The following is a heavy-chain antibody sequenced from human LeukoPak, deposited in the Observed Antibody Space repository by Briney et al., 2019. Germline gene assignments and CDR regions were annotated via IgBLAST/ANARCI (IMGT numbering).Heavy chain of an antibody. D-gene: IGHD6-13*01. CDR1: GYSISSGYY. V-gene: IGHV4-38-2*02. Sequence: SETLSLTCTVSGYSISSGYYWGWIRQPPGKGLEWIGSIYHSGSTYYNPSLKSRVTISVDTSKNQFSLKLSSVTAADTAVYYCARGGIAAAGTWFDPWGQGTLVTVSS. CDR3: ARGGIAAAGTWFDP. J-gene: IGHJ5*02. CDR2: IYHSGST.